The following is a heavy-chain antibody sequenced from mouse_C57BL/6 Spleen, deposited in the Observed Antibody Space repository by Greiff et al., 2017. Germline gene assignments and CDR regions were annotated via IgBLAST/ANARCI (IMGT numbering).Heavy chain of an antibody. Sequence: QVQLQQSGAELAKPGASVKLSCKASGYTFTSYWMHWVKQRPGQGLEWIGYINPSSGYTKYNQKFKDKATLTADKSSSTAYMQLSSLTYEDSAVYYCAGCYGSSYGYCDVWGTGTTVTVSS. V-gene: IGHV1-7*01. J-gene: IGHJ1*03. D-gene: IGHD1-1*01. CDR1: GYTFTSYW. CDR3: AGCYGSSYGYCDV. CDR2: INPSSGYT.